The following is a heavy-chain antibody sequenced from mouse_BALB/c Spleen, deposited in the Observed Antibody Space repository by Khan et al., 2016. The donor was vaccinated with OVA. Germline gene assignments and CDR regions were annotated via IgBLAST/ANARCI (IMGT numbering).Heavy chain of an antibody. CDR2: INPSTGYT. CDR1: GYSFVTYW. Sequence: QVQLQQPGAELTKPGASVKMSCKASGYSFVTYWIHWVKQRPGQCLEWIGYINPSTGYTEYNQKFKEKATLTADKSSSTAYMQLSSLTSEDSAVYHCTRLSNSYGSTFGYWGQGTTLTVSS. CDR3: TRLSNSYGSTFGY. V-gene: IGHV1-7*01. D-gene: IGHD1-1*01. J-gene: IGHJ2*01.